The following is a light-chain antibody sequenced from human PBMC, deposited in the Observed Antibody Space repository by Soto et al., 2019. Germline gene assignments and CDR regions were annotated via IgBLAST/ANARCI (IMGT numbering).Light chain of an antibody. CDR2: GAS. Sequence: EIVLTQSPGTLSLSPGERATLSCRASQSVSSSYVAWYQLKPGQAPRLFIYGASSRATGTPDRFSGSGSGTDVTLSISRLEPEDFAVYYCQQYGSSPPTVGGGTKVEIK. CDR3: QQYGSSPPT. V-gene: IGKV3-20*01. J-gene: IGKJ4*01. CDR1: QSVSSSY.